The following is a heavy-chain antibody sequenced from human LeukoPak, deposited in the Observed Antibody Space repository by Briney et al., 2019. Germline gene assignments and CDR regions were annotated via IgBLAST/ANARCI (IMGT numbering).Heavy chain of an antibody. V-gene: IGHV1-69*04. CDR2: IIPILGIA. Sequence: GASVKVSCKASGGTFSSYAISWVRQAPGQGLEWMGRIIPILGIANYAQKFQGRVTITADKSTSTAYMELSSLRSEDTAVHYCARADSGGDSSGYKWFDPWGQGTLVTVSS. CDR1: GGTFSSYA. CDR3: ARADSGGDSSGYKWFDP. J-gene: IGHJ5*02. D-gene: IGHD3-22*01.